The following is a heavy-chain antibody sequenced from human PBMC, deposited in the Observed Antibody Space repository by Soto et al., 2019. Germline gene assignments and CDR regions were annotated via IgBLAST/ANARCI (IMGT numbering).Heavy chain of an antibody. Sequence: SVKVSCKASGFTFTSSAVQWVRQARGQRLEWIGWIVVGSGSTNYAQKFQERVTITRDMSTSTAYMELSSLRSEDTAVYYCAAGSLLHDPNYYYYGMDVWGQGTTVTVSS. J-gene: IGHJ6*02. CDR2: IVVGSGST. V-gene: IGHV1-58*01. CDR3: AAGSLLHDPNYYYYGMDV. D-gene: IGHD2-15*01. CDR1: GFTFTSSA.